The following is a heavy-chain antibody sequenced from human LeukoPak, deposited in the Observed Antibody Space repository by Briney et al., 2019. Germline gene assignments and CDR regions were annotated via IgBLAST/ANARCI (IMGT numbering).Heavy chain of an antibody. CDR1: GGSFSGYY. J-gene: IGHJ6*02. CDR3: ARGGGGIMVRGVSYGMDA. D-gene: IGHD3-10*01. CDR2: INHSGST. Sequence: SETLSLTCAVYGGSFSGYYWSWIRQPPGKGLEWIGEINHSGSTNYNPSLKSRVTISVDTSKNQFSLKLSSVTAADTAVYYCARGGGGIMVRGVSYGMDAWGQGTTVTVSS. V-gene: IGHV4-34*01.